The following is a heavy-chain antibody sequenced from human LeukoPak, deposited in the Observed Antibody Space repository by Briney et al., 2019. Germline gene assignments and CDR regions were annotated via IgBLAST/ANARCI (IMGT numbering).Heavy chain of an antibody. V-gene: IGHV3-43*02. Sequence: GGSLRLSCAASGFTFDDYAMHWVRQAPGKGLEWVSFINGDGDYTYCADSVKGRFTISRDNSKDSLYLQMNSLRTEDTALYYCAKALPRYSYGSFDCWGQGTLVTVSS. CDR1: GFTFDDYA. J-gene: IGHJ4*02. CDR3: AKALPRYSYGSFDC. D-gene: IGHD5-18*01. CDR2: INGDGDYT.